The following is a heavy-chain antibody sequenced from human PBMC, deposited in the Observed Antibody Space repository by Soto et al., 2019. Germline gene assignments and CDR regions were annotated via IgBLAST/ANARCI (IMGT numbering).Heavy chain of an antibody. CDR1: GYTFSSYA. V-gene: IGHV1-3*01. CDR2: INAGNGNT. Sequence: ASVKVSCKASGYTFSSYAMHWVRQAPGQRLEWMGWINAGNGNTKYSQKFQGRVTITRDTSASTAYMELSSLRSEDTAVYYCARAYVWGSYRLYYYYYYGMDVWGQGTTVTVSS. CDR3: ARAYVWGSYRLYYYYYYGMDV. J-gene: IGHJ6*02. D-gene: IGHD3-16*02.